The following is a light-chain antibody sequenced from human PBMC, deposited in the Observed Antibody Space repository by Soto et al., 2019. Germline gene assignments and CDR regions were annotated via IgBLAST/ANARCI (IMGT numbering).Light chain of an antibody. V-gene: IGKV3-20*01. CDR2: GAS. CDR3: QHYNSYSEA. J-gene: IGKJ1*01. CDR1: QSVSSSY. Sequence: EIVLTQSPGTLSLSAGERATLSCRASQSVSSSYLAWYQQKPGQAPRLLIYGASGRATGIPDRFSGSGSGTEFTLTISSLQPDDFATYYCQHYNSYSEAFGQGTKVDIK.